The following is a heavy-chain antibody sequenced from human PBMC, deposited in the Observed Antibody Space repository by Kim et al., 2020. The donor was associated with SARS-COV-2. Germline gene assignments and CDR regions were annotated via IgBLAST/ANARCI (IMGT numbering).Heavy chain of an antibody. V-gene: IGHV4-59*08. J-gene: IGHJ4*02. CDR1: GASVGPDY. D-gene: IGHD6-19*01. CDR2: IFYTGKT. CDR3: ARLPDINGWPFDY. Sequence: SETLSLTCTVSGASVGPDYWTWIRQPPGRGLEWIGYIFYTGKTSYNPSLKNRVSLSLDTSRNQVSMKLHSVTAADTAVYFCARLPDINGWPFDYWAQG.